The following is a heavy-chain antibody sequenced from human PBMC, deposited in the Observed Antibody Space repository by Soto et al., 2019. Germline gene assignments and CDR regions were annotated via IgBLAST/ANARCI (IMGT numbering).Heavy chain of an antibody. Sequence: KPSETLSLTCAVYGGSFNGYYWSWIRQPPGKGLEWIGEINHRGSTNYNPSLKSRVTISVDMSKNQFSLNLSSVTAADTAVYYCARGRDYDYLWGSYRAFDYWGQGTLVTVSS. CDR2: INHRGST. V-gene: IGHV4-34*01. D-gene: IGHD3-16*02. CDR3: ARGRDYDYLWGSYRAFDY. J-gene: IGHJ4*02. CDR1: GGSFNGYY.